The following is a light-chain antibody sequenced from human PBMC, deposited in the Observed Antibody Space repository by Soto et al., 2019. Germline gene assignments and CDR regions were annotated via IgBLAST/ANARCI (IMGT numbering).Light chain of an antibody. V-gene: IGKV3-20*01. J-gene: IGKJ1*01. CDR3: QQYGNSRGT. Sequence: LASSPGTLSFSLGAITSHSLKASQSVSTSYLAWYQQKPGQAPRLLIYGASSRATGIPDRFSGSGSGTDFTLTISGLEPEDFAVYYCQQYGNSRGTFGQGTKVEIK. CDR1: QSVSTSY. CDR2: GAS.